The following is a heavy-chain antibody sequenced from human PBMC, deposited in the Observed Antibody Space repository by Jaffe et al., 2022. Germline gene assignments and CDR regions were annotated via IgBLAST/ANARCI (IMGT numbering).Heavy chain of an antibody. D-gene: IGHD2-15*01. CDR3: VRRGCSGGSCYPPSNYYYYYMDV. J-gene: IGHJ6*03. CDR1: GYSFTSYW. CDR2: IYPGDSDT. Sequence: EVQLVQSGAEVKKPGESLKISCKGSGYSFTSYWIGWVRQMPGKGLEWMGIIYPGDSDTRYSPSFQGQVTISADKSISTAYLQWSSLKASDTAMYYCVRRGCSGGSCYPPSNYYYYYMDVWGKGTTVTVSS. V-gene: IGHV5-51*03.